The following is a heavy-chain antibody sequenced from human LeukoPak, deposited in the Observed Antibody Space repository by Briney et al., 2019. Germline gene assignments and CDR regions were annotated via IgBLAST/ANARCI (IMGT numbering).Heavy chain of an antibody. CDR3: ASSVAGTYGY. V-gene: IGHV4-39*01. D-gene: IGHD6-19*01. Sequence: SETLSLTCTVSGGSISSYYWGWIRQPPGKGLEWIGSIYYSGSTYYNPSLKSRVTISVDTSKNQFSLKLSSVTAADTAVYYCASSVAGTYGYWGQGTLVTVSS. CDR2: IYYSGST. CDR1: GGSISSYY. J-gene: IGHJ4*02.